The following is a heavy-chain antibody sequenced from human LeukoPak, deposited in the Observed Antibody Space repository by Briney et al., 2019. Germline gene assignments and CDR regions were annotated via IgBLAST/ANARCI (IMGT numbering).Heavy chain of an antibody. Sequence: ASVKVSCKASGGTFSSYAISWVRQAPGQGLEWMGGIIPIFGTANYAQKFQGRVTITADESTSTAYMELSSLRSEDTAVYYCASQRYYYDSSGYYYDSQGDYWGQGTQVTVSS. CDR3: ASQRYYYDSSGYYYDSQGDY. J-gene: IGHJ4*02. V-gene: IGHV1-69*13. D-gene: IGHD3-22*01. CDR2: IIPIFGTA. CDR1: GGTFSSYA.